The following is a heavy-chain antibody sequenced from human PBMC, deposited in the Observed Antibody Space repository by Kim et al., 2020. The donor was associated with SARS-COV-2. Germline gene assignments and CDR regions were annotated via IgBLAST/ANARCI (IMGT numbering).Heavy chain of an antibody. CDR2: ISAYNGNT. D-gene: IGHD6-13*01. CDR3: ARDRSSSWYRDPYYYYGMDV. CDR1: GYTFTSYG. Sequence: ASVKVSCKASGYTFTSYGISWVRQAPGQGLEWMGWISAYNGNTNYAQKLQGRVTMTTDTSTSTAYMELRSLRSDDTAVYYCARDRSSSWYRDPYYYYGMDVWGQGTTVTVSS. V-gene: IGHV1-18*04. J-gene: IGHJ6*02.